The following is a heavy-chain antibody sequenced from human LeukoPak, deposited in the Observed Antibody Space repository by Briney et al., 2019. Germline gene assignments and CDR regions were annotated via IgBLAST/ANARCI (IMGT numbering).Heavy chain of an antibody. CDR3: ARGHYYDSSGYSDAFGI. D-gene: IGHD3-22*01. CDR1: GGSFSGYY. V-gene: IGHV4-34*01. CDR2: INHSGST. J-gene: IGHJ3*02. Sequence: SETLSLTCAVYGGSFSGYYWSWIRQPPGKGLEWIGEINHSGSTNYNPSLKSRVTISVDTSKNQFSLKLSSVTAADTAVYYCARGHYYDSSGYSDAFGIWGQGTMVTVSS.